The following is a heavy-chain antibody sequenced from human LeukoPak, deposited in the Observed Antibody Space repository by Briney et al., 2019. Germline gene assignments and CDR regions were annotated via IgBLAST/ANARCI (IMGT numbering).Heavy chain of an antibody. CDR1: GFTFSSYA. CDR2: ISGSGGST. Sequence: GGSLRLSCAASGFTFSSYAMSWVRQAPGKGLEWVSAISGSGGSTYYADSVKGRFTISRDNSKNTLYLQMNSLRAEDTALYYCAKAHIAVAVATDAFDIWGQGTMVTVSS. V-gene: IGHV3-23*01. CDR3: AKAHIAVAVATDAFDI. J-gene: IGHJ3*02. D-gene: IGHD6-19*01.